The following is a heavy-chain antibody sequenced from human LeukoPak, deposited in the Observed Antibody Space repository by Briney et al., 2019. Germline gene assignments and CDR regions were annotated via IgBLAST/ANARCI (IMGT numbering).Heavy chain of an antibody. CDR3: GQDPSRIAAGRCDY. J-gene: IGHJ4*02. CDR2: ISHSGDSP. D-gene: IGHD6-13*01. CDR1: GFSFSSYG. V-gene: IGHV3-23*01. Sequence: GGSLRLSCAASGFSFSSYGMSWVRQAPGKGLEWVSGISHSGDSPYYADSVKGRFTISRDNSKNTLFLQMDSLRAEDTAVYYCGQDPSRIAAGRCDYWGQGTRVAVSS.